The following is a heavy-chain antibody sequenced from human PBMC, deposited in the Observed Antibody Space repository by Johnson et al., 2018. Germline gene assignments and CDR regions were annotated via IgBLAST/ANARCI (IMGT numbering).Heavy chain of an antibody. CDR2: MYYSGTT. V-gene: IGHV4-59*01. Sequence: QVQLQESGPGLVKPSETLSLTCSVSGGPISGYYWSWIRQPPGKGLEWIGYMYYSGTTHYNPSLKSRLTISIDMSKNEFSLKLSSVTAADTAVYYCAREVVGATQGMDVWGQGTTVTVSS. CDR1: GGPISGYY. D-gene: IGHD1-26*01. CDR3: AREVVGATQGMDV. J-gene: IGHJ6*02.